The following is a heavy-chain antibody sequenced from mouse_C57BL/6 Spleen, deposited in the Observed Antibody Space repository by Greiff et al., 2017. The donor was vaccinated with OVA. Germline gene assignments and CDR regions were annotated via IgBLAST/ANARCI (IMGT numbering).Heavy chain of an antibody. D-gene: IGHD2-3*01. CDR3: ARSYDGLLGGFDY. CDR1: GYAFTNYL. CDR2: INPGSGGT. Sequence: QVHVKQSGAELVRPGTSVKVSCKASGYAFTNYLIEWVKQRPGQGLEWIGVINPGSGGTNYNEKFKGKATLTADKSSSTAYMQLSSLTSEDSAVYFCARSYDGLLGGFDYWGQGTTLTVSS. J-gene: IGHJ2*01. V-gene: IGHV1-54*01.